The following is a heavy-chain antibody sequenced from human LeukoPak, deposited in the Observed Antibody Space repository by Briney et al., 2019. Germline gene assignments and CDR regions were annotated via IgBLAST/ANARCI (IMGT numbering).Heavy chain of an antibody. D-gene: IGHD3-16*01. V-gene: IGHV4-4*07. Sequence: PSETLSLTCGVSGGSIRGYYWSWIRQPAGKGLEWIGRVFTDGSSNYNPSLKSRVTMSVDTSNNQFSLKLSSVTAADTAVYYCARELGLSLDYWGQGTLVTVSS. J-gene: IGHJ4*02. CDR3: ARELGLSLDY. CDR1: GGSIRGYY. CDR2: VFTDGSS.